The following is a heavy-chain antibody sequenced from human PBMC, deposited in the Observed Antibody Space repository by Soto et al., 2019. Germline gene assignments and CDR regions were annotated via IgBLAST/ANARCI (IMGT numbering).Heavy chain of an antibody. J-gene: IGHJ3*02. CDR3: PRDLSPSCGGVWCDALDI. CDR2: IKGDGTKE. Sequence: EVQLVESGGGMVQPGRSLRLSCVGSGFTFKSDWMTWVRQAPGRGLEWVANIKGDGTKENYVDSVKGRFTISRDNAKNSLHLQMHSLRVEDTAVYYCPRDLSPSCGGVWCDALDIWGQGTVLSVSS. D-gene: IGHD2-21*01. CDR1: GFTFKSDW. V-gene: IGHV3-7*04.